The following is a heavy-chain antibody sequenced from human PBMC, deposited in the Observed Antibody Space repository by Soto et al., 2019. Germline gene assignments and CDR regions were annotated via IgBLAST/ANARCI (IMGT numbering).Heavy chain of an antibody. CDR2: VSYDGSNK. J-gene: IGHJ4*02. V-gene: IGHV3-30*18. CDR3: AKDKGYSGSYYVFDY. D-gene: IGHD1-26*01. Sequence: PGGSLRLSCAASGFTFGIYGMHWVRQAPGKGLEWVALVSYDGSNKDYVDSVKGRFTISRDNSKNTLYLQMNSLRAEDTAVYYCAKDKGYSGSYYVFDYWGRGTRATV. CDR1: GFTFGIYG.